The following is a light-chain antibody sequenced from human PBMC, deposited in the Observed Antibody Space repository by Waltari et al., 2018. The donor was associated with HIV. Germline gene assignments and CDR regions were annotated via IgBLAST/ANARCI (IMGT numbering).Light chain of an antibody. CDR3: QQFNTYPLT. CDR2: DAS. J-gene: IGKJ4*01. Sequence: AIQLTQSPSSLSASVRDRVTITFRASQGIRSALAWYQQKPGKAPNLLIYDASTLESGVPSRFRGNGSGTDFTLTISSLQPEDFATYYCQQFNTYPLTFGGGTKVEIK. V-gene: IGKV1-13*02. CDR1: QGIRSA.